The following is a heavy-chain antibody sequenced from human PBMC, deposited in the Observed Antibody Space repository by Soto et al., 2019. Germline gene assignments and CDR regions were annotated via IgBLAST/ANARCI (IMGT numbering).Heavy chain of an antibody. J-gene: IGHJ4*02. V-gene: IGHV3-23*01. CDR1: GFSFRTYT. Sequence: PGGSLRLSCGASGFSFRTYTMSWVRQAPGKGLEWLSVISGSGGSPSYADSVQGRFVISRDNARNTLYLHMNSLRAEDTAMYYCAKARCTTTDCYVPDYWGRGTLVTVSS. CDR3: AKARCTTTDCYVPDY. D-gene: IGHD1-26*01. CDR2: ISGSGGSP.